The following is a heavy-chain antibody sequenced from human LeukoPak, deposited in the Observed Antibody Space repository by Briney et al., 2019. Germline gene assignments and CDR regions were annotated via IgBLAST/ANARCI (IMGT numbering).Heavy chain of an antibody. Sequence: ASVKVSCKTSGGTFSSSAITWGRQAPGQGLEWMGRIIPVLNITTYAQKFQGSVTITADTSTSTVYMELSSLRSEETAGYYCARELAGGYFDYGGQGTLVTVSS. CDR1: GGTFSSSA. CDR2: IIPVLNIT. CDR3: ARELAGGYFDY. V-gene: IGHV1-69*04. D-gene: IGHD7-27*01. J-gene: IGHJ4*02.